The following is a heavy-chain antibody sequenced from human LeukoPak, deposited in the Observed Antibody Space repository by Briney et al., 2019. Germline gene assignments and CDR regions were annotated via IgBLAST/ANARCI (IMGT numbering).Heavy chain of an antibody. CDR1: GDSVSTNSAA. CDR2: TYYRSKWYN. D-gene: IGHD3-10*01. Sequence: SQTLSLTCAIPGDSVSTNSAACNWIRQSPSRGPEWLGRTYYRSKWYNDYAVYVKSRITINPDTSKNQFSLQLNSVTPEDTAVYYCALMVQGVVRYWGRGTLVTVSS. J-gene: IGHJ4*02. V-gene: IGHV6-1*01. CDR3: ALMVQGVVRY.